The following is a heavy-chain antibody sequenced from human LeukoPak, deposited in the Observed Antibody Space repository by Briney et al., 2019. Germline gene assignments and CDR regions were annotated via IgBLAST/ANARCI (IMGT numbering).Heavy chain of an antibody. J-gene: IGHJ3*02. CDR2: IYHSGST. CDR3: ARESGYYYDSSGPGAFDI. CDR1: GGSISSGGYS. D-gene: IGHD3-22*01. Sequence: SETLSLTCAVSGGSISSGGYSWSWIRQPPGKGLEWIGYIYHSGSTYYNPSLKSRVTISVDRSKNHFSLKLSSVTAADTAVYYCARESGYYYDSSGPGAFDIWGQGTMVTVSS. V-gene: IGHV4-30-2*01.